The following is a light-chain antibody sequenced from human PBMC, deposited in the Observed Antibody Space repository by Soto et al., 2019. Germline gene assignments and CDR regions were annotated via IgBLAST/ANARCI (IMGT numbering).Light chain of an antibody. CDR1: QSVPSYS. J-gene: IGKJ2*01. CDR3: QQYGNFTVT. CDR2: GAS. V-gene: IGKV3-20*01. Sequence: EIVLTQSPGTLSLSPGERATLSCRASQSVPSYSLAWYRHKPGQAPRLLIYGASSRATGVPDRVSGSGSGTDFTLTINRLETDDFAVYYCQQYGNFTVTLGQGTKLEIK.